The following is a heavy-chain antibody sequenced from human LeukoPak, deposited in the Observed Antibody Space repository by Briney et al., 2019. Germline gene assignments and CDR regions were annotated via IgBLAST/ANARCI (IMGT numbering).Heavy chain of an antibody. D-gene: IGHD1-7*01. CDR3: ARAPWNYPKWFDP. J-gene: IGHJ5*02. V-gene: IGHV3-74*01. CDR1: GFTFSTYL. CDR2: INSDGSST. Sequence: PGGSLRLSCAASGFTFSTYLMHWVRQAPGKGLVWVSRINSDGSSTSYADSVKGRFTISRDNAKNTLYLQVNSLRVDDTAVYYCARAPWNYPKWFDPWGQGTLVTVSS.